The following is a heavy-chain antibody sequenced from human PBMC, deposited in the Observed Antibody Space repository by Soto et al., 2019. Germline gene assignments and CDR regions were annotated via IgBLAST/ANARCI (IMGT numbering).Heavy chain of an antibody. J-gene: IGHJ5*02. CDR1: GGSISSGGYY. Sequence: QVQLQESGPGLVKPSQTLSLTCTVSGGSISSGGYYWSWIRQHPGKGLEWIGYIYYSGTTYYNPYLRRRFTISVDTSKNQFSLRLTSVTAADTAVYYCARSVDPWGQGTLVTVSS. V-gene: IGHV4-31*03. CDR2: IYYSGTT. CDR3: ARSVDP.